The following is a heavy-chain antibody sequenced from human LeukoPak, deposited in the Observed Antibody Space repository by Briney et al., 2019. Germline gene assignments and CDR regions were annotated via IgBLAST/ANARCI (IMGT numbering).Heavy chain of an antibody. Sequence: PGGSLRLSCAASGFTFSSHTIHWVRQAPGKGLEWEAVISSDGTNKYYADSVKGRFTISRDNSNNTLYLQMSSLRAEDTDVYYCARGSYGIVVGLSPTYWGQGTLVTVSS. CDR2: ISSDGTNK. J-gene: IGHJ4*02. D-gene: IGHD2-21*01. CDR3: ARGSYGIVVGLSPTY. CDR1: GFTFSSHT. V-gene: IGHV3-30-3*01.